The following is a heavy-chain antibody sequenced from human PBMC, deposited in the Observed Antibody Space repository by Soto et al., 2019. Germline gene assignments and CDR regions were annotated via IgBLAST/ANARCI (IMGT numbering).Heavy chain of an antibody. V-gene: IGHV4-34*01. J-gene: IGHJ4*02. CDR3: ARLRNCPAPAC. CDR1: GASFSGYY. Sequence: PSETLSLTCAVYGASFSGYYWNWIRQPPGKGLEWIGEINHRGSTNYNPSLKSRVTISVDTSKKQFSLKLSSVTAADAAVYYCARLRNCPAPACWGQGTLVTVSS. CDR2: INHRGST. D-gene: IGHD1-1*01.